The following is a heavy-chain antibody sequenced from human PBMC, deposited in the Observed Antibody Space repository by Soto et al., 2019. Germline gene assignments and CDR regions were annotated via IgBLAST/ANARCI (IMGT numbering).Heavy chain of an antibody. Sequence: EVQLVESGGGLVQPGGSLKLSCAASGFTFSGSAMHWVRQAPGKGLEWVGRIRSKANIYATAYAPSVKGRFTISRDDSKNRANRKMNGMKTEDTVGYYWPRLMTTVTSLLGDAFDIWVRGAMVTESS. CDR1: GFTFSGSA. V-gene: IGHV3-73*01. D-gene: IGHD4-17*01. J-gene: IGHJ3*02. CDR2: IRSKANIYAT. CDR3: PRLMTTVTSLLGDAFDI.